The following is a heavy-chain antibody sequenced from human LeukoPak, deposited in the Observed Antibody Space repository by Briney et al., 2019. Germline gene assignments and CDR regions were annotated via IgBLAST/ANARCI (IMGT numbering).Heavy chain of an antibody. CDR2: IYYSGST. CDR3: ARDQEAFDI. CDR1: GGSISSSSYY. J-gene: IGHJ3*02. Sequence: SETLSLTCTVSGGSISSSSYYWSWIRQPPGKGLEWIGYIYYSGSTNYNPSLKSRVTISVDTSKNQFSLKLSSVTAADTAVYYCARDQEAFDIWGQGTMVTVSS. V-gene: IGHV4-61*01.